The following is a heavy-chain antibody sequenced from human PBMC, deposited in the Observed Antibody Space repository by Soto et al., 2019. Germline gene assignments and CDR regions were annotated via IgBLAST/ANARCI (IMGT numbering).Heavy chain of an antibody. Sequence: EVQLVESGGGLVQPGGSLRLSCVASGFTFSTYSMYWVRQAPGKGLEWVSYISWSSPHTIYYADSVKGRFTISRDNAKNSLYLQMNSLRDEDTAVYYCAREMATITEIDYWGPGTLVTVSS. CDR1: GFTFSTYS. D-gene: IGHD5-12*01. J-gene: IGHJ4*02. V-gene: IGHV3-48*02. CDR2: ISWSSPHTI. CDR3: AREMATITEIDY.